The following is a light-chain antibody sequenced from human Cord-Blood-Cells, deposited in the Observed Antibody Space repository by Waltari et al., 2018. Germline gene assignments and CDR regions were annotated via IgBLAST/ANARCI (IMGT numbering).Light chain of an antibody. J-gene: IGKJ4*01. CDR2: AAA. CDR1: SGISSW. CDR3: QQANSFPPT. V-gene: IGKV1D-12*01. Sequence: DIQMTQSPSSVSASVGARVTITVRASSGISSWLAWYQQKPGNAPKLLIYAAASLQSGVPSRFSGSGSGTDFTLTISSLQPEDFATYYCQQANSFPPTFGGGTKVEIK.